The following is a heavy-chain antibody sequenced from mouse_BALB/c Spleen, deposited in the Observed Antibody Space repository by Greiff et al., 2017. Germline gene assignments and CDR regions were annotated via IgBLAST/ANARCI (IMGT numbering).Heavy chain of an antibody. J-gene: IGHJ4*01. CDR3: ARQDTTVVAHYYAMDY. Sequence: EVKVVESGGDLVKPGGSLKLSCAASGFTFSSYGMSWVRQTPDKRLEWVATISSGGSYTYYPDSVKGRFTISRDNAKNTLYLQMSSLKSEDTAMYYCARQDTTVVAHYYAMDYWGQGTSVTVSS. CDR2: ISSGGSYT. D-gene: IGHD1-1*01. V-gene: IGHV5-6*01. CDR1: GFTFSSYG.